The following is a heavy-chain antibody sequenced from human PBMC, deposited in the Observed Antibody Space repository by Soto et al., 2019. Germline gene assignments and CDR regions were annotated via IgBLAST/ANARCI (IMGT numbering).Heavy chain of an antibody. V-gene: IGHV1-69*06. CDR3: ARRTGLAARLASPAYYGLDV. CDR1: GGSFYNYA. J-gene: IGHJ6*02. Sequence: QVHLVQSGAEVKKPGSSVKVSCEASGGSFYNYAVTWLRQAPGQGLEWVGSIIPIFDKPNFAQTFQCRLTITADKATSIAYMEWNSRTSGDTAVYYCARRTGLAARLASPAYYGLDVWGQGTTVIVSS. D-gene: IGHD6-6*01. CDR2: IIPIFDKP.